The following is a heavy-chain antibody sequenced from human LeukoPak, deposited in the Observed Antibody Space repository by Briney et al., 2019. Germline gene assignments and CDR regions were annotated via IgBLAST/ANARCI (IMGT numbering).Heavy chain of an antibody. J-gene: IGHJ5*02. CDR1: GGSISGYF. CDR2: IYYSGST. D-gene: IGHD2/OR15-2a*01. CDR3: ARARDFLWFDP. Sequence: SETLSLTCSVSGGSISGYFWSWIRQPPGKELEWIGYIYYSGSTYYNPSLKSRVTISVDTSKNQFSLKLSSVTAADTAVYYCARARDFLWFDPWGQGTLVTVSS. V-gene: IGHV4-59*12.